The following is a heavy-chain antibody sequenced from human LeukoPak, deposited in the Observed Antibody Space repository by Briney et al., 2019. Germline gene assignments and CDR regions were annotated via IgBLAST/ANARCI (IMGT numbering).Heavy chain of an antibody. Sequence: PSETLSLTCAVYGGSFSGYYWSWIRQPPGKGLEWIGEINHSGSTNYNPSLKSRVTISVDTSKNQFSLKLSSVTAADTAAYYCARGQIFLWGYSYGELDYWGQGTLVTVSS. V-gene: IGHV4-34*01. J-gene: IGHJ4*02. CDR2: INHSGST. D-gene: IGHD5-18*01. CDR1: GGSFSGYY. CDR3: ARGQIFLWGYSYGELDY.